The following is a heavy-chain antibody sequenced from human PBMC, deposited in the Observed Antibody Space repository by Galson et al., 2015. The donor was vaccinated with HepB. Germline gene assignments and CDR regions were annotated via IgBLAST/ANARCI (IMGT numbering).Heavy chain of an antibody. D-gene: IGHD1-14*01. Sequence: SVKVSCKVSGYTLTELSMHWVRQAPGKGLEWMGCINAVNGDTDYSQSFQGRVTITRDTSASTAYMELSSLGSEDTTIYYCARGGPTGIFDCWGQGTVVTVSS. CDR2: INAVNGDT. CDR1: GYTLTELS. CDR3: ARGGPTGIFDC. V-gene: IGHV1-3*01. J-gene: IGHJ4*02.